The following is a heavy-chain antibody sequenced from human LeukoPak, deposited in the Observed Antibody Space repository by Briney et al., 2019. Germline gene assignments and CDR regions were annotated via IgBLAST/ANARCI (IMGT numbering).Heavy chain of an antibody. V-gene: IGHV4-39*07. D-gene: IGHD3-10*01. Sequence: SETLSLTCTVSGGSISSSNYYWGWIRQPPGKGLEWIGSIYYSGRTYYNPSLKSRVTISVDTSKNQFSLKLSSVTAADTAVYYCARGKVTMVRGVISRDFYYMDVWGKGTTVTVSS. CDR1: GGSISSSNYY. CDR2: IYYSGRT. J-gene: IGHJ6*03. CDR3: ARGKVTMVRGVISRDFYYMDV.